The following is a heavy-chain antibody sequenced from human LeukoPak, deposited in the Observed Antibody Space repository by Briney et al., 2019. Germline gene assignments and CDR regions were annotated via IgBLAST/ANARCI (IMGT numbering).Heavy chain of an antibody. CDR2: IYYSGNT. V-gene: IGHV4-39*07. CDR1: VGSIISSTTYY. D-gene: IGHD6-13*01. Sequence: SETLSHTCTVSVGSIISSTTYYWGWIRQPPGKGLEWIGSIYYSGNTYYNPSLKSRVAISVDTSKNQFSLKLSSVTAADTAVYYCARDQGIATPMDAFDIWGQGTLVTVSS. J-gene: IGHJ3*02. CDR3: ARDQGIATPMDAFDI.